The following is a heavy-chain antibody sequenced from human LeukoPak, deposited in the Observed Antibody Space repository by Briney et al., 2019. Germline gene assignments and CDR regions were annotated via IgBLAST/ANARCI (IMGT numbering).Heavy chain of an antibody. J-gene: IGHJ2*01. CDR2: ISAYNGNT. Sequence: EAPVKVSCKASGYTFTSYGISWVRQAPGQGLEWMGWISAYNGNTYYAQKLQGRVTMTTDTSTSTAYMELRSLRSDDTAVYYCARDPRPYWYFDLWGRGTLVTVSS. CDR3: ARDPRPYWYFDL. CDR1: GYTFTSYG. V-gene: IGHV1-18*01.